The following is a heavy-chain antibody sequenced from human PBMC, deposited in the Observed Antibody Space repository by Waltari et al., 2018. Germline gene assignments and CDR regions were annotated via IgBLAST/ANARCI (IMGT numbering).Heavy chain of an antibody. Sequence: QVQLLESGGGVVQPGGSLRLSCPASGFTFITYGIHWVRQAPVHGLAWVAFIRYDGSNKYYADSVKGRFTISRDNSKNTLYLQMNSLRAEDTAVYYCAKDGSSSRIYYYYYYMDVWGKGTTVTVSS. CDR1: GFTFITYG. J-gene: IGHJ6*03. D-gene: IGHD6-13*01. CDR2: IRYDGSNK. CDR3: AKDGSSSRIYYYYYYMDV. V-gene: IGHV3-30*02.